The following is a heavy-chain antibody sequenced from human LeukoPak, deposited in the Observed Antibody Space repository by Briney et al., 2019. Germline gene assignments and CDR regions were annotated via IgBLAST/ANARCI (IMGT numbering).Heavy chain of an antibody. D-gene: IGHD6-13*01. CDR2: INHSGST. CDR1: GGSFSGYY. J-gene: IGHJ3*02. Sequence: PSETLSLTCAVYGGSFSGYYWSWIRQPPGKGLEWIGEINHSGSTNYNPSLKGRVTISVDTSKNQFSLKLSSVTAADTAVYYCARGLVPGYSSSRRAFDIWGQGTMVTVS. CDR3: ARGLVPGYSSSRRAFDI. V-gene: IGHV4-34*01.